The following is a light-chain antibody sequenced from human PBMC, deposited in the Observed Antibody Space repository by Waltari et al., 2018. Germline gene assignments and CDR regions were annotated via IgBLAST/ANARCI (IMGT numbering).Light chain of an antibody. V-gene: IGLV1-44*01. CDR3: AAWDDSLNGPEGV. CDR1: SSTIGSNP. CDR2: SNN. Sequence: QSVLTQPPSASGTPGQRVTISCSGSSSTIGSNPVNLSQQHPGTATKLPIYSNNRRPSGVPDRFSGSKSGTSASLAISGLQSEDEADYYCAAWDDSLNGPEGVFGGGTKLTVL. J-gene: IGLJ2*01.